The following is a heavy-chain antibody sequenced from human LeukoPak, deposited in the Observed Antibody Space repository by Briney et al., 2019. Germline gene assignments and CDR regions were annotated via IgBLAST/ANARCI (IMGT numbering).Heavy chain of an antibody. J-gene: IGHJ4*02. V-gene: IGHV1-2*02. D-gene: IGHD6-19*01. CDR3: ATLAAVAGPF. CDR2: INPNNGGT. CDR1: GYTFTGYY. Sequence: ASVKVSCKASGYTFTGYYMHWVRQAPAQGLEWMGWINPNNGGTNYAPKFQGRVTMTRGTSISPAYMELSRLTSDDTAVYYCATLAAVAGPFCGQGTLVTVSS.